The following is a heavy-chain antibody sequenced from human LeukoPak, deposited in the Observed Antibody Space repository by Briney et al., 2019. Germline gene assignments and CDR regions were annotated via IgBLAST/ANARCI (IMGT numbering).Heavy chain of an antibody. D-gene: IGHD2-8*01. Sequence: GGSLRLSCAASGFTFSSYAMNWVRQAPGKGLEWVSGLSGSGGSTYYADSVKGRFTISRDNSKNTLYLQMNSLRAEDTAVYYCAKSPGNSRNGVDYWGQGTLVTVSS. CDR1: GFTFSSYA. V-gene: IGHV3-23*01. CDR3: AKSPGNSRNGVDY. CDR2: LSGSGGST. J-gene: IGHJ4*02.